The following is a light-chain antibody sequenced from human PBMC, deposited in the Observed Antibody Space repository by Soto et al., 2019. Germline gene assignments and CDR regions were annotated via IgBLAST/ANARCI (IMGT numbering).Light chain of an antibody. CDR1: SSYIGAGYD. Sequence: QLVLTQPPSVSGAPGQRVTISCTGSSSYIGAGYDVHWYQQLPGTAPKLLIYGNTNRPSGVPDRFSGSKSGTSASLAITGLQAEDEADYYCQSYDSSLTTWVFGGGTKLTVL. CDR3: QSYDSSLTTWV. J-gene: IGLJ3*02. CDR2: GNT. V-gene: IGLV1-40*01.